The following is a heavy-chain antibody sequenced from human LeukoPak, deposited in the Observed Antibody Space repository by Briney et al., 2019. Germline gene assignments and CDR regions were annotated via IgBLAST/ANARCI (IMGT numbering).Heavy chain of an antibody. CDR2: IYCSGST. Sequence: SETLSLTCTVSGGSVSSGSYYWSWIRQPPGKGLEWIGYIYCSGSTNYNPSLKSRVTISVDTSKNQFSLKLSSVTAAGTAVYYCAREGSGSSWYYTAYYFDYWGQGTLVTVSS. CDR1: GGSVSSGSYY. J-gene: IGHJ4*02. D-gene: IGHD6-13*01. CDR3: AREGSGSSWYYTAYYFDY. V-gene: IGHV4-61*01.